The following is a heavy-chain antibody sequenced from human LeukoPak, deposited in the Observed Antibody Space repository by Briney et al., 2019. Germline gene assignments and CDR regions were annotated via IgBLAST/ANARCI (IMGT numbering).Heavy chain of an antibody. V-gene: IGHV3-23*01. J-gene: IGHJ4*02. CDR3: AKAAYFDFWNGYYLDY. D-gene: IGHD3-3*01. CDR1: GFTFTSYA. Sequence: GGSLRLSRAASGFTFTSYAMSWVRQAPGKGLEWVSAISGSGGTTYYANSVKGRFTISRDNSKNTLYLQMSSLRAEDTAVYYCAKAAYFDFWNGYYLDYWGQGTLVTVSS. CDR2: ISGSGGTT.